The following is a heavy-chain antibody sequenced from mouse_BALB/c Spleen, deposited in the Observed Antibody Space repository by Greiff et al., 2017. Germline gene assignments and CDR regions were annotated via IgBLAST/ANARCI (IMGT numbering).Heavy chain of an antibody. D-gene: IGHD2-4*01. CDR3: AKNDDYDRDYYAMDY. V-gene: IGHV2-5-1*01. Sequence: QVQLQQSGPSLVQPSQSLSITCTVSGFSLTSYGVHWVRQSPGKGLEWLGVIWRGGSTDYNAAFMSRLSITKDNSKSQVFFKMNSLQADDTAIYYCAKNDDYDRDYYAMDYWGQGTSVTVSS. J-gene: IGHJ4*01. CDR1: GFSLTSYG. CDR2: IWRGGST.